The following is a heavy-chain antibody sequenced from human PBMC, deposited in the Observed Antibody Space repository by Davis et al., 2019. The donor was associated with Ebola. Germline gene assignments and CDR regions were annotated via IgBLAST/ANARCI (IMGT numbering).Heavy chain of an antibody. CDR3: AKAVLRYGGDGGRNNYGMDV. D-gene: IGHD3-9*01. Sequence: PGGSLRLSCTASGFTFSTYWMSWVRQAPGKGLEWVSGISWNSGSIGYADSVKGRFTISRDNAKNSLYLQMNSLIAEDTALYYCAKAVLRYGGDGGRNNYGMDVWGKGTTVTVSS. V-gene: IGHV3-9*01. CDR2: ISWNSGSI. J-gene: IGHJ6*04. CDR1: GFTFSTYW.